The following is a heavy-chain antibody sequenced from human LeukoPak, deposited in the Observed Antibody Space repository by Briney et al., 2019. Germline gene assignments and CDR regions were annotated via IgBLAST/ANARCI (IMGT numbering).Heavy chain of an antibody. CDR2: INPNSGGT. CDR3: ATADLGVGATTFDY. J-gene: IGHJ4*02. CDR1: GYTFTGYY. Sequence: ASVKVSCKASGYTFTGYYMHWVRQAPGQGLEWMGWINPNSGGTNYAQKFQGRVTMTRDTSISTAYMELSSLRSEDTAVYYCATADLGVGATTFDYWGQGTLVTVSS. V-gene: IGHV1-2*02. D-gene: IGHD1-26*01.